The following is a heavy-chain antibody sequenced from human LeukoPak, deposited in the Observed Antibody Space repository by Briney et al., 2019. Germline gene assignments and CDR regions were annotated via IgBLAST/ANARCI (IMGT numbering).Heavy chain of an antibody. CDR1: GFTFSSYA. Sequence: PGGSLRLSCAASGFTFSSYAMHWVRQAPGKGLEWVAVISYDGSNKYYADSVKGRFTISRDNSKNTLYLQMSSLRAEDTAVYYCARAPSSSANYFDYWGQGTLVTVSS. CDR3: ARAPSSSANYFDY. V-gene: IGHV3-30-3*01. J-gene: IGHJ4*02. CDR2: ISYDGSNK. D-gene: IGHD6-6*01.